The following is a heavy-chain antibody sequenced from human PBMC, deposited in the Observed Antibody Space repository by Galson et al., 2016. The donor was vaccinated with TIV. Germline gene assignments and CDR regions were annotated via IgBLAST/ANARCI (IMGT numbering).Heavy chain of an antibody. J-gene: IGHJ4*01. D-gene: IGHD4-23*01. CDR1: GFMFGSCA. V-gene: IGHV3-23*01. CDR3: ANSRCKRGDYGGGYFDY. CDR2: ISGSGDNT. Sequence: SLRLSCAASGFMFGSCAMSWVRQAPGKGLEWVSTISGSGDNTYYADSVKGRFTISRDNSKNKRILQLNGLKAEETALYYCANSRCKRGDYGGGYFDYWGHGTLVTVSS.